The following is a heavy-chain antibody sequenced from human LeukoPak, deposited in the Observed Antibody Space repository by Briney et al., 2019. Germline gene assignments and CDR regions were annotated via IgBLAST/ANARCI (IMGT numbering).Heavy chain of an antibody. CDR1: SDSMSLGGYL. J-gene: IGHJ3*01. CDR3: PMLTCSGSSYFFGGGFDV. V-gene: IGHV4-31*03. Sequence: SETLSLTCSVSSDSMSLGGYLWTWIRQPPERVLEWNRSIFYDEDYYYNTTLQRRVTISGDESQEQFSLKMTSVTAEDTTSYYGPMLTCSGSSYFFGGGFDVWGEGTVVTVCS. D-gene: IGHD2-2*01. CDR2: IFYDEDY.